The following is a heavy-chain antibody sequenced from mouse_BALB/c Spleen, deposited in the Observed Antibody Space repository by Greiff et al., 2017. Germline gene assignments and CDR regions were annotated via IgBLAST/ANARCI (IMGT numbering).Heavy chain of an antibody. CDR3: ARCGDPYAMDD. J-gene: IGHJ4*01. CDR2: INPSTGYT. Sequence: VQLQQSGAELAKPGASVKMSCKASGYTFTSYWMHWVKQRPGQGLEWIGYINPSTGYTEYNQKFKDKATLTADKSSSTAYMQLSSLTSEDSAVYYCARCGDPYAMDDGGQGTSVTVSS. V-gene: IGHV1-7*01. CDR1: GYTFTSYW.